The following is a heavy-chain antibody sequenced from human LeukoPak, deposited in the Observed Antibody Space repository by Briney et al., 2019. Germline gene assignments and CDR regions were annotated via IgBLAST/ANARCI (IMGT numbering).Heavy chain of an antibody. V-gene: IGHV4-59*08. J-gene: IGHJ3*02. D-gene: IGHD3-22*01. Sequence: PSETLSLTCTVSGGSISSYYWSWIRQPPGKGLEWIGYIYYSGSTNYNPSLKSRVTISVDTSKNQFSLKLSSVTAADTAVYYCRPYSTGPEYYYDCSGYHLSTFDIWGQGTMVTVSS. CDR2: IYYSGST. CDR1: GGSISSYY. CDR3: RPYSTGPEYYYDCSGYHLSTFDI.